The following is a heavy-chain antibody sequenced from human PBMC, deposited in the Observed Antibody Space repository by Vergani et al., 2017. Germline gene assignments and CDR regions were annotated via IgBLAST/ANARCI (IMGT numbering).Heavy chain of an antibody. CDR3: ARGGGAVAGTSGYFDL. V-gene: IGHV4-34*01. CDR2: INHSGST. J-gene: IGHJ2*01. Sequence: QVQLQQWGAGLLKPSETLSLTCAVYGGSFSGYYWSWIRQPPGKGLEGIGEINHSGSTNYNPSLKSRVTISVDTSKNQFSLKLSSVTGADTAVYYCARGGGAVAGTSGYFDLWGRGTLVTVSS. CDR1: GGSFSGYY. D-gene: IGHD6-19*01.